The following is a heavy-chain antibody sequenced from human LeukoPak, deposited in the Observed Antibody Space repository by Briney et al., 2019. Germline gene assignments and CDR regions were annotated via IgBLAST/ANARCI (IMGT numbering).Heavy chain of an antibody. J-gene: IGHJ4*02. CDR2: IGDSGIHT. Sequence: GGSLRLSCAASGFTFGTYAMSWVRQAPGKGLEWVSAIGDSGIHTYHADSVKGRFTISRDNSRDTLYLQMNSLRAGDTAVYYCAGRIAARPFSPPFDYWGQGILVTVSS. CDR1: GFTFGTYA. CDR3: AGRIAARPFSPPFDY. D-gene: IGHD6-6*01. V-gene: IGHV3-23*01.